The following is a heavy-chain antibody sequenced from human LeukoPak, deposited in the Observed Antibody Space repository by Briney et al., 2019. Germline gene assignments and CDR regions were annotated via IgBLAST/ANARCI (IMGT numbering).Heavy chain of an antibody. CDR1: GLTFSDYA. J-gene: IGHJ4*02. Sequence: GGSLSLSCAASGLTFSDYAMSWFRQAPGKGLEWVSGITSGFTPLYADSVKGRFTISRDNSKNTFHLQLNSLRAEDTAVYYCAKDYSDSRVADAFLEYWGQGTLVTVSS. D-gene: IGHD2-15*01. CDR2: ITSGFTP. V-gene: IGHV3-23*01. CDR3: AKDYSDSRVADAFLEY.